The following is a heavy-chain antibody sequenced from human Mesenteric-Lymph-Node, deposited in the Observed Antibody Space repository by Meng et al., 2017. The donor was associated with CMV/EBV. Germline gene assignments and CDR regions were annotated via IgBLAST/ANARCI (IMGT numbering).Heavy chain of an antibody. CDR2: IYYNGST. CDR3: ARDLYYYNEMDV. V-gene: IGHV4-61*03. J-gene: IGHJ6*02. CDR1: GGSVSSGTYY. Sequence: SETLSLTCTVSGGSVSSGTYYWSWIRQPPGKGLEWIGYIYYNGSTNYNPSLKSRVTISVDTSKNHFSLRLRSVTAADTAVYYCARDLYYYNEMDVWGQGTTVTVSS.